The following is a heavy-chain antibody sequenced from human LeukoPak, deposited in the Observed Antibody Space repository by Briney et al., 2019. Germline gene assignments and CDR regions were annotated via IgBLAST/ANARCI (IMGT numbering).Heavy chain of an antibody. CDR2: INWNGGST. Sequence: PGGSLRLSCAASGFTFDDYGMSWVRQAPGKGLEWVSGINWNGGSTGYADSVKGRFTISRDNAKNTLYLQMNSLRAEDTAVYYCAKQVDTAMVDYWGQGTLVTVSS. D-gene: IGHD5-18*01. CDR3: AKQVDTAMVDY. CDR1: GFTFDDYG. J-gene: IGHJ4*02. V-gene: IGHV3-20*04.